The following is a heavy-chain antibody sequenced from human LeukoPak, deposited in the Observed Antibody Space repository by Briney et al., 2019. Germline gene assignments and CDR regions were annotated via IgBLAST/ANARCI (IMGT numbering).Heavy chain of an antibody. CDR3: AIRPSGRDTFGGVIAPPVRGN. Sequence: PGGSLRLSCAASGFTFSSYAMSWVRQAPGKGLEWVSAISGSGGSTYFADSVKGRFTISRDNSKNTLYLQMNSLRAEDTAVYYCAIRPSGRDTFGGVIAPPVRGNWGQGTLVTVSS. D-gene: IGHD3-16*02. V-gene: IGHV3-23*01. J-gene: IGHJ4*02. CDR1: GFTFSSYA. CDR2: ISGSGGST.